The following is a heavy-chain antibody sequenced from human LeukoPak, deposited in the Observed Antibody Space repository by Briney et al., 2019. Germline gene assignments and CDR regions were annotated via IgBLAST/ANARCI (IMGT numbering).Heavy chain of an antibody. J-gene: IGHJ4*02. CDR3: ARDGSYYGSGSYSHIDY. Sequence: GASVKVSCKASGYTFTSYGISWVRQAPGQGLEWMGWISAYNGNTNYARKLQGRVTMTTDTSTSTAYMELRSLRSDDTAVYYCARDGSYYGSGSYSHIDYWGQGTLVTVSS. CDR2: ISAYNGNT. CDR1: GYTFTSYG. V-gene: IGHV1-18*01. D-gene: IGHD3-10*01.